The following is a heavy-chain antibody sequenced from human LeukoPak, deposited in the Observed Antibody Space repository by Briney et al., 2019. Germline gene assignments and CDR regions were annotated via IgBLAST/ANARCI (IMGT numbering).Heavy chain of an antibody. CDR2: ISGSGGST. Sequence: PGGSLRLSCAASGFTFSSYAMSWVRQAPGKGLEWVSAISGSGGSTYYADSVKGRFTISRDNSKNTLYLQMNSPRAEDTAVYYCAKDPDYYDSSGYLDYWGQGTLVTVSS. J-gene: IGHJ4*02. D-gene: IGHD3-22*01. CDR1: GFTFSSYA. V-gene: IGHV3-23*01. CDR3: AKDPDYYDSSGYLDY.